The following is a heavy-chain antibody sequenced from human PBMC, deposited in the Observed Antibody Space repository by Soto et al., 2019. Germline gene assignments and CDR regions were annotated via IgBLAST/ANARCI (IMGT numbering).Heavy chain of an antibody. CDR3: ARVGCSRTNCYTGYYFDY. Sequence: QVQLVESGGGVVQPGRSLRLSCAASGFTFSSLGMHWVRQAPGKGLEWVAVIWYDGSNSYYADSVKGRFTISRDNSKNTLFLQMNSLRVEDTAVYYCARVGCSRTNCYTGYYFDYWGQGTLVTVSS. CDR2: IWYDGSNS. D-gene: IGHD2-2*02. J-gene: IGHJ4*02. CDR1: GFTFSSLG. V-gene: IGHV3-33*01.